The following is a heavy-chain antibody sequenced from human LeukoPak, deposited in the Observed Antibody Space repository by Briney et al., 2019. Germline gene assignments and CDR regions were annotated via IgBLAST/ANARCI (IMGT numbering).Heavy chain of an antibody. V-gene: IGHV1-2*02. CDR3: ARDLSCSSTSCLPNYGLDV. CDR1: GYTFTGYY. CDR2: INPNSGGT. D-gene: IGHD2-2*01. Sequence: GASVKVSCKASGYTFTGYYMHWVRQAPGQGLEWMGWINPNSGGTNYAQKFQGRVTMTRDTSISTAYMELSRLRSDDTAVYYCARDLSCSSTSCLPNYGLDVWGQGTTVTVSS. J-gene: IGHJ6*02.